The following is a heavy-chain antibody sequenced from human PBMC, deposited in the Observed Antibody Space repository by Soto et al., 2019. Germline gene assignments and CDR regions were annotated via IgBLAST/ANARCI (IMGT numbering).Heavy chain of an antibody. Sequence: EVQLLESGGGLVQPGGSLRLSWAASGFTVSSYAMTWIRQAPGKGLEWVSGISGSGGTTYYSDSVKGRFTISRDNCKNTVYLQMNSLSADDTALYYCAKKILLLAAAPSDRFDPCGQGTRVTVSS. CDR3: AKKILLLAAAPSDRFDP. V-gene: IGHV3-23*01. CDR2: ISGSGGTT. CDR1: GFTVSSYA. D-gene: IGHD6-13*01. J-gene: IGHJ5*02.